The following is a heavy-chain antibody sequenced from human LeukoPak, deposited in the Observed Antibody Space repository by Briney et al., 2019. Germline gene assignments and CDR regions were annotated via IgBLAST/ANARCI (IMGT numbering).Heavy chain of an antibody. Sequence: ASVKVSCKASGYTFTTYAMHWVRQAPGQRLEWMGWINAGNGNTKYSQKFQGRVTITRDTSASTAYTELSSLRSEDTAVYYCARGNGWYFYFQHWGQGTLVTVSS. J-gene: IGHJ1*01. D-gene: IGHD6-19*01. CDR3: ARGNGWYFYFQH. CDR2: INAGNGNT. V-gene: IGHV1-3*01. CDR1: GYTFTTYA.